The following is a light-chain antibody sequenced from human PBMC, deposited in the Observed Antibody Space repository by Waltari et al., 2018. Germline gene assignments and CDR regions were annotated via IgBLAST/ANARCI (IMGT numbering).Light chain of an antibody. Sequence: EIVLTQSPGTLSLSPGERATLSCRASQSVSRNYLAWYQQKPGQAPRLLICGASSRATGIPDRFSGSGSGTDFTLTISRLEPEDFAVYYCQQYGNSQWTFGQGTKVEIK. J-gene: IGKJ1*01. CDR1: QSVSRNY. CDR3: QQYGNSQWT. V-gene: IGKV3-20*01. CDR2: GAS.